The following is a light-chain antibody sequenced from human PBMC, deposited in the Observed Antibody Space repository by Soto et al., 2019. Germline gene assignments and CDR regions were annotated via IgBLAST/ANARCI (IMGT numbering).Light chain of an antibody. Sequence: DIQMTQSPSSLSASVGDRVDITCRASQSIYKYLNWYQQKPGKAPKLLISFASDLETGVPSRFGGSISGSEFTLTIDSLQPEDFATYFCQQSYTAPITFGPGTRLDIK. CDR2: FAS. J-gene: IGKJ5*01. CDR1: QSIYKY. CDR3: QQSYTAPIT. V-gene: IGKV1-39*01.